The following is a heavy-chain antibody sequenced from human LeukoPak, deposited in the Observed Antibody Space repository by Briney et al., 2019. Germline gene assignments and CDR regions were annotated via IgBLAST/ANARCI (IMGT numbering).Heavy chain of an antibody. CDR1: GGSFSGYY. J-gene: IGHJ4*02. V-gene: IGHV4-34*01. Sequence: SGTLSLTCAVYGGSFSGYYWSWIRQPPGKGLEWIGYIYYSGSTNYNPSLKSRVTISVDTSKNQFSLKLTSVTAADTAVYYCARGGGNSGYYFDFWGQGTLVTVSS. D-gene: IGHD4-23*01. CDR3: ARGGGNSGYYFDF. CDR2: IYYSGST.